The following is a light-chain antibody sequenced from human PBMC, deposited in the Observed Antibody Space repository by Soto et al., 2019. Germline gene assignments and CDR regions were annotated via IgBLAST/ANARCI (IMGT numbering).Light chain of an antibody. CDR2: GAS. CDR1: PSVSSSY. Sequence: EIVLTQSPGTLSLSPGERATPSCRASPSVSSSYLAWYQQKPGQAPRLLIYGASSRAAGIPDRFSGSESGTDFTLTISRLEAEDAAVYFCQQYSNSRTFGQGTKVDIK. J-gene: IGKJ1*01. CDR3: QQYSNSRT. V-gene: IGKV3-20*01.